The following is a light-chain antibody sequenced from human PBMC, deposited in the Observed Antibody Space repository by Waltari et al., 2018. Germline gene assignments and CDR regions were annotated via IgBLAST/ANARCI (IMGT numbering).Light chain of an antibody. Sequence: DIVMTQTPLSLSVTPGQPASISCKSSQSLLHSLGKTFLFWYLQKPGQSPQLLIHEVSSGFSGVPDRFSGSGSGTDFTLKISRVEAEDVGVYYCMQGIEFPYTFGQGTKLEIK. V-gene: IGKV2-29*02. CDR1: QSLLHSLGKTF. CDR2: EVS. J-gene: IGKJ2*01. CDR3: MQGIEFPYT.